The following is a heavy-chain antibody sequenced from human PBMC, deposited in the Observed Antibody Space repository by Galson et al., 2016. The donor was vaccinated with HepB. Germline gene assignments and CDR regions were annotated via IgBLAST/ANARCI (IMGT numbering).Heavy chain of an antibody. J-gene: IGHJ4*02. V-gene: IGHV3-23*01. CDR1: GFTFSSYA. D-gene: IGHD6-19*01. CDR2: ISGSGGNT. CDR3: AKGSNGWTKFIDF. Sequence: SLRLSCAASGFTFSSYALSWVRQAPGKGLEWVSSISGSGGNTYYADSVKGRFTISRDNSKNTLYLQMDSLRAEDTAVYYCAKGSNGWTKFIDFWGQGTLVTVSS.